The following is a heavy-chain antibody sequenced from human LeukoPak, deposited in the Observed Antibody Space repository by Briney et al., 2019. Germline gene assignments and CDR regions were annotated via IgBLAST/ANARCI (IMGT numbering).Heavy chain of an antibody. CDR2: IYSGGTI. CDR3: ARGRGGLGREFDY. CDR1: RFTVSSNY. Sequence: GGSLRLSCAASRFTVSSNYMSWVRQAPGKGLEWVSIIYSGGTIHYADSVKGRFTISRDNTKNTLYLQMNSLRAEDTAVYYCARGRGGLGREFDYWGQGILVTVSS. V-gene: IGHV3-53*01. J-gene: IGHJ4*02. D-gene: IGHD6-19*01.